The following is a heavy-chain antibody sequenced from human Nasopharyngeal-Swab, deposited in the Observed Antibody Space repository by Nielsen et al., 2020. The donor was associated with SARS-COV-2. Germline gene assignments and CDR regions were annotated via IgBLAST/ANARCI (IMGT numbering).Heavy chain of an antibody. CDR3: ARGRVGATDFYYYYGMDV. J-gene: IGHJ6*02. D-gene: IGHD1-26*01. V-gene: IGHV1-2*06. Sequence: AAEKVSCKASGYTFTGYYMNGVGQATGQGLEWMGRINPNSGGTNYAKKFQGRVTMTRDTSTSTAYMELRSMRADDTAVYYCARGRVGATDFYYYYGMDVWGQGTTVTVSS. CDR1: GYTFTGYY. CDR2: INPNSGGT.